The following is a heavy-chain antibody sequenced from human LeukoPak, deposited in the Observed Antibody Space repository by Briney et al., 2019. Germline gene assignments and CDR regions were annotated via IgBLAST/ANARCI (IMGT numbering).Heavy chain of an antibody. CDR2: ISWNSGSI. Sequence: PGRSLRLSCAASGFTFDDYAMHWVRHAPGKGLEWVSGISWNSGSIGYAGSVKGRFTISRDNAKNSLYLQMNSLRAEDTALYYCAKGRWDYYNWFDPWGQGTLVTVSS. J-gene: IGHJ5*02. CDR3: AKGRWDYYNWFDP. D-gene: IGHD1-7*01. V-gene: IGHV3-9*01. CDR1: GFTFDDYA.